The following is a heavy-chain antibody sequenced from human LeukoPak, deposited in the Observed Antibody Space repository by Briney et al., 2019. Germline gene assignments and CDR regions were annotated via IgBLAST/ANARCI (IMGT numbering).Heavy chain of an antibody. CDR3: VPGTAMIFDY. V-gene: IGHV3-21*01. CDR2: ISSSSSYI. CDR1: GFTFSSYS. J-gene: IGHJ4*02. Sequence: VQLVESGGGVVQPGRSLRLSCAASGFTFSSYSMNWVRQAPGKGLEWVSSISSSSSYIYYADSVKGRFTISRDNAKNSLYLQMNSLRAEDTAVYYCVPGTAMIFDYWGQGTLVTVSS. D-gene: IGHD5-18*01.